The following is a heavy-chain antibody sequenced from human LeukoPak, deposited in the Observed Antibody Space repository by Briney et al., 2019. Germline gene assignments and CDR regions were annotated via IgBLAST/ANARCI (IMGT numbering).Heavy chain of an antibody. Sequence: GRSLRLSCAASGFTFDDYAMHWVRQAPGKGLDWVSGISWNSGSIGYADSVKGRFTISRDNAKNSLYLQMNSLRAEDTALYYCAKDRGNYYDSSGPFDYWGQGTLVTVSS. CDR1: GFTFDDYA. J-gene: IGHJ4*02. CDR2: ISWNSGSI. CDR3: AKDRGNYYDSSGPFDY. D-gene: IGHD3-22*01. V-gene: IGHV3-9*01.